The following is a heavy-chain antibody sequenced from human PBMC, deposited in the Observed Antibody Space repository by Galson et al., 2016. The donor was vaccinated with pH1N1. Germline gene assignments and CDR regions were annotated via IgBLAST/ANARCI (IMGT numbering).Heavy chain of an antibody. J-gene: IGHJ3*02. V-gene: IGHV4-38-2*01. Sequence: ETLSLTCAVSGYSISSGSYWGWIRQPPRKGLEWIGSIYHSGSTYYDPSLKSRVTISTDTSKNHFSLKLSSVTAADTAIYYCATFTMTISFDAFHIWGQGTVVTVSS. CDR3: ATFTMTISFDAFHI. CDR2: IYHSGST. CDR1: GYSISSGSY. D-gene: IGHD3-22*01.